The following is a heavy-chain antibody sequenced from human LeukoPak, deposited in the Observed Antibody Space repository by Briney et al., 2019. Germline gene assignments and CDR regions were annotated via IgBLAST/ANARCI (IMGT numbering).Heavy chain of an antibody. V-gene: IGHV3-23*01. CDR1: GFTFSSYA. CDR3: AKDTSDPLPYYYYMDV. Sequence: GGSLRLSXAASGFTFSSYAMSWVRQAPGKGLEWVSAISGSGGSTYYADSVKGRFTISRDNSENTLYLQMNSLRAEDTAVYYCAKDTSDPLPYYYYMDVWGKGTTVTVSS. CDR2: ISGSGGST. J-gene: IGHJ6*03.